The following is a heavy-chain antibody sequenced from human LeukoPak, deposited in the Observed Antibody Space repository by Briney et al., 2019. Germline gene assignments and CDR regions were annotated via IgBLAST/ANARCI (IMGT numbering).Heavy chain of an antibody. J-gene: IGHJ4*02. Sequence: SETLSLTCTVSGGSISSYYWSWIRQPPAKGLEWIGYIYYSGSTNYNPAFKSRVTISVDTSKNQFSLKLSSVTAAGTAVYYCVRETKSGYSYGYFDYWGQGTLVTVSS. CDR3: VRETKSGYSYGYFDY. CDR2: IYYSGST. D-gene: IGHD5-18*01. CDR1: GGSISSYY. V-gene: IGHV4-59*01.